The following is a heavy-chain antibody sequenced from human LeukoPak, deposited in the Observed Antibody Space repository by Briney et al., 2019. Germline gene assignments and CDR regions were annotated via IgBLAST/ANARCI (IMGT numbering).Heavy chain of an antibody. J-gene: IGHJ4*02. CDR3: ARVRRGTALSFDY. D-gene: IGHD1-1*01. Sequence: PSETLSLTCTVSGGSISSYYWSWIRQPPGKGLEWIGYIYYSGGTNYNPSLKSRVTISVDTSKNQFSLKLSSVTAADTAVYYCARVRRGTALSFDYWGQGTLVTVSS. CDR2: IYYSGGT. CDR1: GGSISSYY. V-gene: IGHV4-59*01.